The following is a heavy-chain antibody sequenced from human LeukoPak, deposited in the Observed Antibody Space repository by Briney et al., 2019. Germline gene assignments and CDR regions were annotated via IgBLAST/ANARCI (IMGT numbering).Heavy chain of an antibody. CDR2: IKQDGSEK. V-gene: IGHV3-7*01. CDR3: VRDRSTPGDY. J-gene: IGHJ4*02. D-gene: IGHD2-15*01. Sequence: GGSLGPSGEPSGFTASTNTITWVRQAAGRGREWVAKIKQDGSEKYYVDSVKGRFTISRDNAENSLYLQMNSLRAEDTAVYYCVRDRSTPGDYWGQGTLVTVSS. CDR1: GFTASTNT.